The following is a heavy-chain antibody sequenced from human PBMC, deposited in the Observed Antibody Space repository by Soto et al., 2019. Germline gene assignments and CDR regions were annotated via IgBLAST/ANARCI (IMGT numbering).Heavy chain of an antibody. V-gene: IGHV4-34*01. CDR3: ARPWLEPQGFDY. D-gene: IGHD5-12*01. J-gene: IGHJ4*02. Sequence: QVQLQQWGAGLLKPSETLSLICAVDGGSFSDYYWSWIRQSPGKGLEWIGEINHSGSTNYKPSLKSRVTNSVDTSTNPFSLKVTSGTAADTAVYYCARPWLEPQGFDYWGQGTLVTVSS. CDR1: GGSFSDYY. CDR2: INHSGST.